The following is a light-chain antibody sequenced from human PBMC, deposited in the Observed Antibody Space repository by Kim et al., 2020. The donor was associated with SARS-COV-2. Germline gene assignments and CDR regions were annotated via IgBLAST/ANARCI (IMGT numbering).Light chain of an antibody. CDR1: TGAVTSGHY. CDR3: LVSYSGARV. Sequence: QAVVTQEPSLTVSPGGTVTLTCGSTTGAVTSGHYPYWFQQKPGQAPRTLIYDTSLTHSWTPARFSGSLLGGKAALTLSGAQPEDEADYYCLVSYSGARVFGGGAQRTVL. V-gene: IGLV7-46*01. J-gene: IGLJ2*01. CDR2: DTS.